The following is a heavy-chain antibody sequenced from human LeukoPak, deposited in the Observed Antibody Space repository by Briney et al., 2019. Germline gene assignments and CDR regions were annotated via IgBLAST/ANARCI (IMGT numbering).Heavy chain of an antibody. CDR2: IHDSGST. CDR1: GGSINNYY. V-gene: IGHV4-59*08. CDR3: VRLDAAAGRYLQFYY. J-gene: IGHJ4*02. D-gene: IGHD5-24*01. Sequence: SETLSLTCTVSGGSINNYYWSWIRQSPEKGLEWIGYIHDSGSTNYNPSLKSRVTISVDTSKNQFSLKLSSVTAADTAVYYCVRLDAAAGRYLQFYYWGQETLVTVSS.